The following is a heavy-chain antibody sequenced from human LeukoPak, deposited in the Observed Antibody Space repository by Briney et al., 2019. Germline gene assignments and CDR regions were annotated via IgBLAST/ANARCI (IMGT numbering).Heavy chain of an antibody. CDR3: ARGPYGDYGGYYYYGMDV. CDR1: GDSVSSNSAA. CDR2: TYYRSKWYN. V-gene: IGHV6-1*01. D-gene: IGHD4-17*01. J-gene: IGHJ6*02. Sequence: SQTLSLTCAISGDSVSSNSAAWNWIRQSPSRGLEWLGRTYYRSKWYNDYAVSVKSRITISPDTPKNQFSLQLNSVTPEDTAVYYCARGPYGDYGGYYYYGMDVWGQGTTVTVSS.